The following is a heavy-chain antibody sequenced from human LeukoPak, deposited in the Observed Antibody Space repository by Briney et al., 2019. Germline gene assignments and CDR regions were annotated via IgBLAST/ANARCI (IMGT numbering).Heavy chain of an antibody. Sequence: SLRLSCAASGFTFDDYAMHWVRQAPGKGLEWVSGISWNSGSIGYADSVKGRFTISRDNAKNSLYLQMNSLRAEDTALYYCAKGERAVAGRADYWGQGTLVTVSS. J-gene: IGHJ4*02. CDR2: ISWNSGSI. CDR3: AKGERAVAGRADY. CDR1: GFTFDDYA. V-gene: IGHV3-9*01. D-gene: IGHD6-19*01.